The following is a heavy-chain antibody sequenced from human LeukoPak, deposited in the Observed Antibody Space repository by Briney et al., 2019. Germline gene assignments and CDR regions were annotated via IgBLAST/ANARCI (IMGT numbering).Heavy chain of an antibody. CDR1: GGSFSGYY. J-gene: IGHJ4*02. Sequence: SETLSLTCAVYGGSFSGYYWSWIRQPPGKGLEWIGEINHSGSTNYNPSLKSRVTISVDTSKNQFSLKLSSVTAADTAVYYCARGKQRLATALDYWGQGTLVTVSS. V-gene: IGHV4-34*01. CDR2: INHSGST. D-gene: IGHD6-25*01. CDR3: ARGKQRLATALDY.